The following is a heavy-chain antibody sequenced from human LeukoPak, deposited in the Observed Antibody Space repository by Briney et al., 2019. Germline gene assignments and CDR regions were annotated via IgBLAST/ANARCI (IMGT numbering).Heavy chain of an antibody. CDR1: GYTFTTYG. CDR3: ARAKYDSSGYYWFDP. Sequence: ASVKVSCKASGYTFTTYGISWVRQAPGQGLEWMGWISAYNGNTNYAQKLQGRVTRTTDTATSTAYMELRSLRSDDTAVYYCARAKYDSSGYYWFDPWGQGTLVTVSS. CDR2: ISAYNGNT. J-gene: IGHJ5*02. V-gene: IGHV1-18*01. D-gene: IGHD3-22*01.